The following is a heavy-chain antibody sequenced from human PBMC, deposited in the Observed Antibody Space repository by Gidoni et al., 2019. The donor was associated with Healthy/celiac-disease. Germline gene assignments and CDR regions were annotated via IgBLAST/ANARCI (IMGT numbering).Heavy chain of an antibody. CDR2: IWYDGSNK. J-gene: IGHJ6*02. Sequence: QVQLVASGGGVVQPGRSLSLSCAASGFTFSSYGMQWVRQAPGKGLEWVAVIWYDGSNKYYADSVKGRFTISRDNSKNTLYLQMNSLRAEDTAVYYCARDPRFYDYGMDVWGQGTTVTVSS. CDR1: GFTFSSYG. CDR3: ARDPRFYDYGMDV. V-gene: IGHV3-33*01.